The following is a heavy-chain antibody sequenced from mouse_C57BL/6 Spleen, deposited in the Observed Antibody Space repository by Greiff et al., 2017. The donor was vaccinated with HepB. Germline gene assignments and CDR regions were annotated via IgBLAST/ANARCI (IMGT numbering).Heavy chain of an antibody. CDR1: GYTFTSYW. V-gene: IGHV1-52*01. Sequence: LKQPGAELVRPGSSVKLSCKASGYTFTSYWMHWVKQRPIQGLEWIGNIDPSDSETHYNQKFKDKATLTVDKSSSTAYMQLSSLTSEDSAVYYCARSGPYAMDYWGQGTSVTVSS. CDR2: IDPSDSET. D-gene: IGHD3-2*02. CDR3: ARSGPYAMDY. J-gene: IGHJ4*01.